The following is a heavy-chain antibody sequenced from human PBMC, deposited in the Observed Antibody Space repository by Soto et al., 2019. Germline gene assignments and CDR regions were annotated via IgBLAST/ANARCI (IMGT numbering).Heavy chain of an antibody. V-gene: IGHV4-4*02. J-gene: IGHJ4*02. Sequence: SETLSLTCVVSGGFISNGNWWSWVRQPPGKGLEWIGEIYHNGDTNYNPSLKSRVTISVDKSKNHFSLHLTSVTAADTAIYFCARAGAYCLDSWGLGALVTVSS. CDR3: ARAGAYCLDS. CDR1: GGFISNGNW. CDR2: IYHNGDT. D-gene: IGHD3-10*01.